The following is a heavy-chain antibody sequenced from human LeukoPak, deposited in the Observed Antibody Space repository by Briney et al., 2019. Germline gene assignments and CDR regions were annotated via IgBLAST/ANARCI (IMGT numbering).Heavy chain of an antibody. J-gene: IGHJ4*02. CDR3: ARFQATNSTVTPPFDY. CDR2: ISWDGGST. D-gene: IGHD4-17*01. CDR1: RFAFSSYA. Sequence: GGSLRLSCAASRFAFSSYAMTWVRQAPGKGLEWVSLISWDGGSTYYADSVKGRFTISRDNAKNSLYLQMNSLRAEDTALYYCARFQATNSTVTPPFDYWGQGTLVTVPS. V-gene: IGHV3-20*04.